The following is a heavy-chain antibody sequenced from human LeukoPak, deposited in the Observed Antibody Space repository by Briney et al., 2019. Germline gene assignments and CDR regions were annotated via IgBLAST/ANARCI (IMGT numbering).Heavy chain of an antibody. J-gene: IGHJ3*02. CDR1: NYSIGSGYY. CDR2: IYHSGNT. Sequence: SETLSLTCTVSNYSIGSGYYWAWIRQPPGKGLEWIGNIYHSGNTYYNPSLKSRVSLSVDTSENQFSLKLSSVTAADTVVYYCAGTYSLYDPFDIWGQGTMVTVSS. D-gene: IGHD6-13*01. CDR3: AGTYSLYDPFDI. V-gene: IGHV4-38-2*02.